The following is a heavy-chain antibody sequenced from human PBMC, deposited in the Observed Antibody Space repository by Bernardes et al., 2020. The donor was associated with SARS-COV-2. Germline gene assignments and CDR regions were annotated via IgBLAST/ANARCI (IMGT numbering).Heavy chain of an antibody. V-gene: IGHV3-23*01. CDR3: AKEPAPILEDFYVMDV. Sequence: GSLRLSFAASVFIFSDFSMSWVRPPPGKGLEWVSGITGSGGSTYFADSVKGRFTISRDNSKNTLYLQMNSLRAEDTAVYYCAKEPAPILEDFYVMDVWGQGTTVTVSS. CDR1: VFIFSDFS. CDR2: ITGSGGST. D-gene: IGHD2-2*02. J-gene: IGHJ6*02.